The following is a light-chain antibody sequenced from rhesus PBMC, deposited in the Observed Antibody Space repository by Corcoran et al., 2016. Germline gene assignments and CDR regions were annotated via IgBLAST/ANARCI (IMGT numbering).Light chain of an antibody. CDR3: QPYYSYPWT. J-gene: IGKJ1*01. CDR1: QGINNN. CDR2: SAS. V-gene: IGKV1-46*01. Sequence: DIKMTQSPSSLSASVGDRVTITCQASQGINNNLAWDQQKPVKAPQLLIYSASSLESGVPSRFSGSKSGIDFTLTISSLQPEDIAVYYCQPYYSYPWTFGQWTKVEIK.